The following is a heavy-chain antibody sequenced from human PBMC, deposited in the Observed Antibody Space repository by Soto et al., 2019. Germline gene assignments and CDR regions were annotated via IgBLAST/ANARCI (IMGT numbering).Heavy chain of an antibody. D-gene: IGHD2-15*01. Sequence: QVQLVESGGGVVQPGRSLRLSCAASGFTFSSYGMHWVRQAPGKGLEWVAVIWYDGSNKYYADSVKGRFTISRDNSKNTLYLQMNSLRAEVTAVYYCAREGCSGGSCYPIGEWGQGTLVTVSS. CDR2: IWYDGSNK. J-gene: IGHJ4*02. CDR3: AREGCSGGSCYPIGE. V-gene: IGHV3-33*01. CDR1: GFTFSSYG.